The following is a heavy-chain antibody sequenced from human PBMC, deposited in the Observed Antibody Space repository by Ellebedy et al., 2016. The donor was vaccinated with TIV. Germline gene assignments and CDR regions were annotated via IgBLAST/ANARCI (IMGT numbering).Heavy chain of an antibody. D-gene: IGHD4-23*01. J-gene: IGHJ3*02. CDR2: ISGSGTTI. V-gene: IGHV3-48*04. Sequence: GESLKISCAASGFTFSDYSMNWVRQAPGKGLEWLSYISGSGTTIYYADSVKGRFTISRDNAKNSLYLQMNSLRAEDTAVYYCARAGGTVVIGDAFDIWGQGTMVTVSS. CDR3: ARAGGTVVIGDAFDI. CDR1: GFTFSDYS.